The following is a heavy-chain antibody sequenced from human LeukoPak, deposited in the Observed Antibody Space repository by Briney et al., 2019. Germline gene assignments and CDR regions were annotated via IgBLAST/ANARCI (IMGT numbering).Heavy chain of an antibody. Sequence: ASQTLSLTCTVSGGSISSGDYYWSWIRQPPGKGLEWIGYIYYSGSTYYNPSLKSRVTISVDTSKNQFSLKLSSVTAADTAVYYCARAEPSSSTTFDNWGQGTLVTVSS. CDR3: ARAEPSSSTTFDN. CDR1: GGSISSGDYY. CDR2: IYYSGST. V-gene: IGHV4-30-4*08. D-gene: IGHD2-2*01. J-gene: IGHJ4*02.